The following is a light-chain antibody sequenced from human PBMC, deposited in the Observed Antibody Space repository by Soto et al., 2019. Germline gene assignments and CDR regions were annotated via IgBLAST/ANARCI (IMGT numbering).Light chain of an antibody. CDR1: QSISTW. CDR2: KAS. V-gene: IGKV1-5*03. J-gene: IGKJ2*01. Sequence: DIQMTQSPSTLSASVGDRVTITCRASQSISTWLAWYQQKPGKAPNLLIYKASSLESGVPSRFSGSGSGTEFTLTISRLQPDDFATYYCQQHSSFSIYTFGQGTKLEMK. CDR3: QQHSSFSIYT.